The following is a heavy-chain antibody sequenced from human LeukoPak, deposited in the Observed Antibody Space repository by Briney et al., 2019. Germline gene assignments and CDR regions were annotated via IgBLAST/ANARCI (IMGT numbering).Heavy chain of an antibody. CDR2: VYSGGST. J-gene: IGHJ6*02. CDR3: AAYCSGGSCWPPYYYGMDV. V-gene: IGHV3-53*01. CDR1: GFTVSSNY. Sequence: GGSLRLSCAASGFTVSSNYMSWVRQAPGKGLEWVSVVYSGGSTYYADSVKGRFTISRDNSKNTLYLQMNSLRAEDMAVYYCAAYCSGGSCWPPYYYGMDVWGQGTTVTVSS. D-gene: IGHD2-15*01.